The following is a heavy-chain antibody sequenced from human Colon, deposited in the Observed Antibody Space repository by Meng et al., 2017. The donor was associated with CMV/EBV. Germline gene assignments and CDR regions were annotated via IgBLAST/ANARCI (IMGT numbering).Heavy chain of an antibody. V-gene: IGHV4-39*07. CDR3: ARGYCSGGTCDWAGYFDQ. J-gene: IGHJ4*02. CDR2: FYHTGST. Sequence: SETLSLTCSVSGAYITNRNYYWAWIRQPAGKGLEWIVNFYHTGSTDYRPSLKSRVTMSVDTSKNQFSLRLTSVSAADTAGYYGARGYCSGGTCDWAGYFDQWGQGTLVTVSS. D-gene: IGHD2-15*01. CDR1: GAYITNRNYY.